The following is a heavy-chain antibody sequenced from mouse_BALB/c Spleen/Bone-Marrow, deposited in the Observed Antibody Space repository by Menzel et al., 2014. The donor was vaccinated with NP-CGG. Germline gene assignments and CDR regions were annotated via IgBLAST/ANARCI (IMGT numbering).Heavy chain of an antibody. CDR3: ARKGYGNYHYYAMDY. D-gene: IGHD2-1*01. J-gene: IGHJ4*01. CDR2: INPSTGYT. CDR1: GYTFTSYW. Sequence: VQLQQSGAELAKPGASVKMSCKASGYTFTSYWMYWIKQRPGQGLEWIGYINPSTGYTEYNQKFKDKATLTADKSSNTAYTQLSSLTSEDSAVYYCARKGYGNYHYYAMDYWGQGTSVTVSS. V-gene: IGHV1-7*01.